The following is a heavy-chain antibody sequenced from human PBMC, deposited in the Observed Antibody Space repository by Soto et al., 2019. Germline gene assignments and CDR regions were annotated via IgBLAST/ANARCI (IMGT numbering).Heavy chain of an antibody. V-gene: IGHV1-8*01. CDR2: MNPNSGNT. D-gene: IGHD2-21*01. Sequence: QVQLVQSGAEVKKPGASVKVSCKASGYIFTNYDINWVRQAPGQGLEWMGWMNPNSGNTGIAQKFQGRVTLTRDTSISTVSLELSSLTSEDTAVYYCARGLDVFETIAYDYWGQGTLVTVSS. J-gene: IGHJ4*02. CDR1: GYIFTNYD. CDR3: ARGLDVFETIAYDY.